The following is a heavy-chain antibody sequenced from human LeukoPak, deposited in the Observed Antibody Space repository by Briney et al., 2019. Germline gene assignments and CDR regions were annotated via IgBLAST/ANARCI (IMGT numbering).Heavy chain of an antibody. CDR3: ARSFYYGSGSYLDY. D-gene: IGHD3-10*01. V-gene: IGHV1-2*02. CDR1: GYTFSNYN. CDR2: INPNSGGT. J-gene: IGHJ4*02. Sequence: GASVKVSCKASGYTFSNYNIHWLRQAPGQGLGWMGWINPNSGGTNYAQKFQGRVTMTRDTSISTAYMELSRLRSDDTAVYYCARSFYYGSGSYLDYWGQGTLVTVSS.